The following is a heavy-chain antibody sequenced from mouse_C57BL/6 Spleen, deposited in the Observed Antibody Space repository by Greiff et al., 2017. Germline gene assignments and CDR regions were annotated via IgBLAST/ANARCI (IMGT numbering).Heavy chain of an antibody. CDR1: GYTFTDYY. D-gene: IGHD2-4*01. CDR2: INPNNGGT. J-gene: IGHJ4*01. Sequence: EVQLQQSGPELVKPGASVKISCKASGYTFTDYYMNWVKQSHGKSLEWIGDINPNNGGTSYNQKFKGKATLTVDKSSSTAYMELRSLTSEDSAVYYCARNYDYDYAMDYWGQGTSVTVSS. V-gene: IGHV1-26*01. CDR3: ARNYDYDYAMDY.